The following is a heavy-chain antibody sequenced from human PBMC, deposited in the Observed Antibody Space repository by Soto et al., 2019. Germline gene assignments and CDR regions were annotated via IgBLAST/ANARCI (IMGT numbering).Heavy chain of an antibody. Sequence: GGSLRLSCAASGFTFSSYSMNWVRQAPGKGLEWVSSISSSSSYIYYADSVKGRFTISRDNAKNSLYLQMNSLRAEDTAVYYYARIGGSRVYYYYGMDVWGQGTTVTVSS. CDR3: ARIGGSRVYYYYGMDV. D-gene: IGHD2-15*01. CDR1: GFTFSSYS. J-gene: IGHJ6*02. CDR2: ISSSSSYI. V-gene: IGHV3-21*01.